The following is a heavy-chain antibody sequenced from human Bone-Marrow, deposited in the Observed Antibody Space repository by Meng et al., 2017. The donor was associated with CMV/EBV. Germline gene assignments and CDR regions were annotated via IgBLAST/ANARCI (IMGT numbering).Heavy chain of an antibody. J-gene: IGHJ4*02. CDR1: GYTFTSYG. V-gene: IGHV1-18*01. CDR3: ARGLIDRSNGYDWILGY. Sequence: ASVKVSCKASGYTFTSYGISWVRQAPGQGLEWMGWISAYNGNTNYAQKLQGRVTMTTDTSTSTAYMELRSLRSDDTAVYYCARGLIDRSNGYDWILGYWGQGTLVTVSS. CDR2: ISAYNGNT. D-gene: IGHD5-12*01.